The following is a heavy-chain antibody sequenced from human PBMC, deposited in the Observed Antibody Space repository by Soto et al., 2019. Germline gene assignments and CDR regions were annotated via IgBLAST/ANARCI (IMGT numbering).Heavy chain of an antibody. CDR3: AREAEGWAGDHYYYYGMDV. D-gene: IGHD7-27*01. CDR2: INPSGGST. CDR1: GYTFTSYY. V-gene: IGHV1-46*01. Sequence: ASVKVSCKASGYTFTSYYMHWVRQAPGQGLEWMGIINPSGGSTSYAQKFQGRVTMTRDTSTSTVYMELSSLRSEDTAVYYCAREAEGWAGDHYYYYGMDVWGRRTTVTVCS. J-gene: IGHJ6*02.